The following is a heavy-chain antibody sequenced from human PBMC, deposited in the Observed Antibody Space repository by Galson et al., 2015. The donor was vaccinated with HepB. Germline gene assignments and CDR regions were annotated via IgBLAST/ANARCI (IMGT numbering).Heavy chain of an antibody. D-gene: IGHD6-13*01. V-gene: IGHV3-11*01. J-gene: IGHJ5*02. CDR2: ISSSGSTI. Sequence: SLRLSCAASGFTFSDYYMSWIRQAPGKGLEWVSYISSSGSTIYYADSVKGRFTISRDNSKNTLYLQMNSLRAEDTAVYYCARDSRIGAAAGTGWFDPWGQGTLVTVSS. CDR1: GFTFSDYY. CDR3: ARDSRIGAAAGTGWFDP.